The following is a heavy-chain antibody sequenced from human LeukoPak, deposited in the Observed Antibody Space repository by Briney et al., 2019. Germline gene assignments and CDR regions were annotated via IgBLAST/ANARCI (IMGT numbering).Heavy chain of an antibody. CDR1: GGTFSSYA. Sequence: SVKVSCKASGGTFSSYAISWVRQAPGQGLEWMGGIIPIFGTANYAQKFQGRVTITADESTSTAYMELSSLRSEDTAVYYCARGGDNYDYVWGSYRYHNWFDPWGQGTLVTVSS. CDR2: IIPIFGTA. CDR3: ARGGDNYDYVWGSYRYHNWFDP. J-gene: IGHJ5*02. D-gene: IGHD3-16*02. V-gene: IGHV1-69*13.